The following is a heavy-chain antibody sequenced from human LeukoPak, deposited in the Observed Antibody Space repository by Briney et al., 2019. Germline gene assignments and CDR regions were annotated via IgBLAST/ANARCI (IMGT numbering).Heavy chain of an antibody. J-gene: IGHJ4*02. Sequence: SETLSLTCTVSGYSISSGYYWGWIRQPPGKGLEWIGSIYHSGSTYYNPSLKSRVTISVDTSKNQFSLKLSSVTAADTAVYYCAGVDTAMVPFDYWGQGTLVTVSS. CDR3: AGVDTAMVPFDY. CDR1: GYSISSGYY. D-gene: IGHD5-18*01. V-gene: IGHV4-38-2*02. CDR2: IYHSGST.